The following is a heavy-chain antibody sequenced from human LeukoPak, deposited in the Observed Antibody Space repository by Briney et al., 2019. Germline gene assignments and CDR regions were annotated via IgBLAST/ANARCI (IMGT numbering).Heavy chain of an antibody. Sequence: GGSLRLSCAASGFTFSTYNMNWVRQAPGKGLEWVSSISSSSSYIFYADSVKGRFTISRDNAKNSLYLQMNSLRAEDTAVYYCARDRYYYDSSGSQVPWFDPWGQGTLVTVSS. V-gene: IGHV3-21*01. CDR3: ARDRYYYDSSGSQVPWFDP. D-gene: IGHD3-22*01. CDR1: GFTFSTYN. CDR2: ISSSSSYI. J-gene: IGHJ5*02.